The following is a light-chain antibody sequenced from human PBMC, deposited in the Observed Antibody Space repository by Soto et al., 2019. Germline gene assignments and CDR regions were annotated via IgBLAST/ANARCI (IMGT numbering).Light chain of an antibody. J-gene: IGLJ1*01. CDR2: EVN. CDR1: SSDVGYYNY. CDR3: SSHAGYNNFYV. V-gene: IGLV2-8*01. Sequence: QSALTQPPSASGSPGQSVTISCTGTSSDVGYYNYVSWYQQHPGKAPKLMIYEVNKRPSGVPDRFSGSKSGNTASLTVSGLQAEDEADYSSSSHAGYNNFYVFRTGTKVPVL.